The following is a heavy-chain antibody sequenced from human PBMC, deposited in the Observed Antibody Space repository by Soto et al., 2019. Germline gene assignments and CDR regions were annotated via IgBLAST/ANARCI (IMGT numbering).Heavy chain of an antibody. CDR1: GGSISSSSYY. J-gene: IGHJ6*02. CDR2: IYYSGST. Sequence: SETLSLTCTVSGGSISSSSYYWGCIRQPPGKGLEWIGSIYYSGSTYYNPSLKSRVTISVDTSKNQFSLKLSSVTAANTAVYYCARLRRADAGAYYSDVWGQGTTVTV. D-gene: IGHD3-10*01. CDR3: ARLRRADAGAYYSDV. V-gene: IGHV4-39*01.